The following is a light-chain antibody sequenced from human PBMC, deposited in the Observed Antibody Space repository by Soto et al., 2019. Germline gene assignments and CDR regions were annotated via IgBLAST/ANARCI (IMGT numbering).Light chain of an antibody. CDR1: SSDVGAYKY. Sequence: QSALAQPASVSGSPGQSVTISCTGTSSDVGAYKYVSWYQKHPGKAPKLMIYGVSNRPSGISNRFSGSKSGNTAFLTISGLQPEDEADYYCISFTGPTTLDVFGTGTKLTVL. CDR2: GVS. CDR3: ISFTGPTTLDV. V-gene: IGLV2-14*03. J-gene: IGLJ1*01.